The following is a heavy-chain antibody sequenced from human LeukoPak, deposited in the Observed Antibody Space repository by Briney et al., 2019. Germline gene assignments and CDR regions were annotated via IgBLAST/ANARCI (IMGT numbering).Heavy chain of an antibody. J-gene: IGHJ4*02. CDR2: IWADGSNK. D-gene: IGHD4-17*01. Sequence: GGSLRLSCAASGFIFSCCGLHWVRQAPGKGLEWVAVIWADGSNKYYADSVKGRFTISRDNSKNTLYLQMNSLRAEDTAVYYCARDPATVTSCFDCWGQGTLVTVSS. CDR1: GFIFSCCG. CDR3: ARDPATVTSCFDC. V-gene: IGHV3-33*01.